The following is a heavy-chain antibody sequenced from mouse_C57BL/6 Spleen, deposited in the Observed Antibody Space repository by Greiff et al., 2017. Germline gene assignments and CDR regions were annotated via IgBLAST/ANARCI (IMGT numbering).Heavy chain of an antibody. D-gene: IGHD1-1*01. CDR1: GYTFTSYW. V-gene: IGHV1-69*01. CDR3: ARGSRYFDY. CDR2: IDHSDSYT. J-gene: IGHJ2*01. Sequence: QVQLQQPGAELVLPGASVKLSCKASGYTFTSYWMNWVKQRPGQGLEWIGEIDHSDSYTNYTQNFKGKSTLTVDKSSSTADMQLSSLTSEDSAVYYCARGSRYFDYWGQGTTLTVSS.